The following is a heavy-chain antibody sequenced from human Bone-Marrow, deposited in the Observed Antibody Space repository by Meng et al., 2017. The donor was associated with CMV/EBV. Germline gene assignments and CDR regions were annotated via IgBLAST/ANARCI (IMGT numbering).Heavy chain of an antibody. V-gene: IGHV4-34*01. D-gene: IGHD6-19*01. CDR1: GESFSDHY. CDR2: ISDSGST. Sequence: SETLSLTCAVYGESFSDHYWTWIRQPPEKGLEWIAEISDSGSTNYNPSLKSRVIISVDTSKNQFSLKVTSVTAADTAVYYCARRSRYGSGWYVDYWGQGTLVTSPQ. CDR3: ARRSRYGSGWYVDY. J-gene: IGHJ4*02.